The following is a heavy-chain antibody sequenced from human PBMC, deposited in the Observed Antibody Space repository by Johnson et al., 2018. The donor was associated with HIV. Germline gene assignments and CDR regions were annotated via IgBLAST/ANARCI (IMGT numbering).Heavy chain of an antibody. Sequence: VQLVESGGGLIQPGGSLRLSCAASGFTFSSYAMSWVRQAPGKGLEWVSAISSNGGSTYYANSVKGRFTISRDNSKNTLYLQMGSLRAEDMAVYYCAREGGGSSSGAFDIWGQGTMVTVSS. CDR3: AREGGGSSSGAFDI. CDR1: GFTFSSYA. V-gene: IGHV3-64*01. J-gene: IGHJ3*02. CDR2: ISSNGGST. D-gene: IGHD6-6*01.